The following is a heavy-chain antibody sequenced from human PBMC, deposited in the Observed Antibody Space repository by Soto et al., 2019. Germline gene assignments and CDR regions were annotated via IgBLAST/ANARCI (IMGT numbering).Heavy chain of an antibody. J-gene: IGHJ4*02. V-gene: IGHV1-69*08. CDR1: GGTFSSYT. CDR2: IIPILGIA. Sequence: QVQLVQSGAEVKKPGSSVKVSCKASGGTFSSYTISWVRQAPGQGLEWMGRIIPILGIANYAQKFQGRVTITADKSTSRAYMELSSVGSEATAVYYCAGEGGGLPVYWGQGTLVTVSS. D-gene: IGHD3-16*01. CDR3: AGEGGGLPVY.